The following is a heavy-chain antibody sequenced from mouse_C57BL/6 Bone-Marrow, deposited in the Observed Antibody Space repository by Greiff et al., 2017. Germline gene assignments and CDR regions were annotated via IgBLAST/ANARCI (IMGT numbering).Heavy chain of an antibody. V-gene: IGHV1-59*01. Sequence: VQLQQPGAELVRPGTSVKLSCKASGYTFTSYWMHWVKQRPGQGLEWIGVIDPSDSYTNYNQKFKGKATLTVDTSSSTAYMQLSSLTSEDSAVYYCARRSWLVYFDVWGTGTTVTVSS. D-gene: IGHD2-2*01. CDR2: IDPSDSYT. J-gene: IGHJ1*03. CDR1: GYTFTSYW. CDR3: ARRSWLVYFDV.